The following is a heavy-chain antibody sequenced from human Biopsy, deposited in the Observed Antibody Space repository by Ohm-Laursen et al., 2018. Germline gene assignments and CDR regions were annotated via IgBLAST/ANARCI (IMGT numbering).Heavy chain of an antibody. CDR1: GESFNGYY. CDR2: INHSGRT. CDR3: ARPSTFYYDGGGYYDGFDP. J-gene: IGHJ5*02. Sequence: TLSFTRAVYGESFNGYYWRWIRQTPGKGLEWIGEINHSGRTNYNPSIKSRVTISVDTSKNQFSLKVRSVTAADTAVYYCARPSTFYYDGGGYYDGFDPWGQGTLVTVSS. D-gene: IGHD3-22*01. V-gene: IGHV4-34*01.